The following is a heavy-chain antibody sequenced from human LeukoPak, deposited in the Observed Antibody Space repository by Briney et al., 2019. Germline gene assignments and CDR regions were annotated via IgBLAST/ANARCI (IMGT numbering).Heavy chain of an antibody. V-gene: IGHV3-23*01. CDR1: GFTFSNSA. Sequence: GGSLRLSCAASGFTFSNSALSWVRQAPGKGLEWVSDISGSGGSTYYADSVKGRFTISRDNSKNTLYLQMNSLKAEDTAVYYCARGGPYGDPDYWGQGTLVTVSS. CDR2: ISGSGGST. D-gene: IGHD4-17*01. CDR3: ARGGPYGDPDY. J-gene: IGHJ4*02.